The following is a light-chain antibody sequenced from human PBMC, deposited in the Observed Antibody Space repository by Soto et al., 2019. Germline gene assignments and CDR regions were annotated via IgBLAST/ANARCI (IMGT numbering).Light chain of an antibody. V-gene: IGKV1-5*01. J-gene: IGKJ5*01. CDR2: DAS. CDR1: QSISSW. CDR3: QQLNSYPLT. Sequence: IHRTHAPSTLTASVGYRVTITCLASQSISSWLAWYQQKPGKAPNLLIYDASSLKHGVPSRFSGSGSGTEFTLTISSLQPDDFATYYCQQLNSYPLTFAQGTRLEIK.